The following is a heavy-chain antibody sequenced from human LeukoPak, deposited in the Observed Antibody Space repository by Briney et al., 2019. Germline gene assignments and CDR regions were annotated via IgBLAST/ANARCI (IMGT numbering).Heavy chain of an antibody. J-gene: IGHJ3*02. CDR3: AIDRGVTTVSAFDI. V-gene: IGHV3-23*01. D-gene: IGHD3-10*01. CDR1: GFTFSSYA. Sequence: GGSLRLSWAASGFTFSSYAMTWVRQAPGKGLEWVSTISGSGGSTFYADSVKGRFTISRDNSKNTLYLQMNSLRAEDTAVYYCAIDRGVTTVSAFDIWGQGRMVTVSS. CDR2: ISGSGGST.